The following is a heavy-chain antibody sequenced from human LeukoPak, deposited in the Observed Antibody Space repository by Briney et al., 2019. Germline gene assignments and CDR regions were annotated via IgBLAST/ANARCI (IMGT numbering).Heavy chain of an antibody. CDR2: IIPILGIA. CDR3: ARAGYENLIAGPDF. CDR1: GGTFSSYA. J-gene: IGHJ4*02. D-gene: IGHD1-1*01. Sequence: ASVKVSCKASGGTFSSYAISWVRQAPGQGLEWMGRIIPILGIANYAQKFQGRVIMTTDTSTSTAYMDLRSLRSDDTAVYYCARAGYENLIAGPDFWGRGTLVTVSS. V-gene: IGHV1-69*04.